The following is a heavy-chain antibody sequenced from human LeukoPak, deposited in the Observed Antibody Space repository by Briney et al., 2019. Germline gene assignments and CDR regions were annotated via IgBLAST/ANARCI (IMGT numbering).Heavy chain of an antibody. D-gene: IGHD3-22*01. CDR2: ISYDGSNK. J-gene: IGHJ3*02. Sequence: PGRSLRLSCAASGFTFSSYAMHWVRQAPGKGLEWVAVISYDGSNKYYADSVKGRFTISRDNSKNTLYLRMNSLRTGDTAVYYCAKDRRPTYYPDSSGYYFRDAFDMWGQGTMVAVSS. V-gene: IGHV3-30*04. CDR1: GFTFSSYA. CDR3: AKDRRPTYYPDSSGYYFRDAFDM.